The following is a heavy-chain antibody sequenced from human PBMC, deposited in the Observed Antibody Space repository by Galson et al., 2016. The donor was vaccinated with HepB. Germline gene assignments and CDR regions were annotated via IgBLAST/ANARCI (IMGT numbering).Heavy chain of an antibody. D-gene: IGHD6-13*01. CDR1: GGTFNKYA. V-gene: IGHV1-69*13. CDR2: ITNFGTA. Sequence: SVKVSCKASGGTFNKYAISWVRQAPGQGLEWMGGITNFGTANYAQRFQGRVTITAEEYTSTVYMELISLRSEDKAVYYCAKVRYSTTWYFDYWGQGTLVTVSS. J-gene: IGHJ4*02. CDR3: AKVRYSTTWYFDY.